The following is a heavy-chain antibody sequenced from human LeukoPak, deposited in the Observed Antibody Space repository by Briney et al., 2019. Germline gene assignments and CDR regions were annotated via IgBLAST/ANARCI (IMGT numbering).Heavy chain of an antibody. CDR2: IIPIFGSA. V-gene: IGHV1-69*13. CDR1: GGTFSSYA. J-gene: IGHJ4*02. Sequence: GASVKVSCKASGGTFSSYAISWVRQAPGQGFEWMGGIIPIFGSANYAQKFQGRVTITADESTSTAYMELSSLRSEDTAVYYCARAGVDIVVVPAAIEWSQGTLVTVSS. D-gene: IGHD2-2*01. CDR3: ARAGVDIVVVPAAIE.